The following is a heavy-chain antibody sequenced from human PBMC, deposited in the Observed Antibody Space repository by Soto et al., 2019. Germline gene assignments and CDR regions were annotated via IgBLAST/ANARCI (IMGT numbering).Heavy chain of an antibody. Sequence: AAVKVSCKASGYTFTDYYMHWVRQAPGQGLEWMGWINPNSGGTNYAQKFQGRVTMTRDTSISTAYMELSRLRSDDTAVYYCARKLELRGSYYYYYDMDVWGQGTTVTVSS. CDR1: GYTFTDYY. CDR2: INPNSGGT. V-gene: IGHV1-2*02. J-gene: IGHJ6*02. CDR3: ARKLELRGSYYYYYDMDV. D-gene: IGHD1-7*01.